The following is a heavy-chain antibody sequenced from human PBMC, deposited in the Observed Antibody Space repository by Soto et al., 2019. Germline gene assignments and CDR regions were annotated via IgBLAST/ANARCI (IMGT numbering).Heavy chain of an antibody. J-gene: IGHJ4*02. D-gene: IGHD1-26*01. V-gene: IGHV1-46*01. Sequence: ASVKVSCKAPGYTFTSYYMHWVRQAPGQGLEWMGIINPSGGSTSYAQKFQGRVTMTRDTSTSTVYMELSSLRSEDTAVYYCARAFYSGSYYGSFDYWGQGTLVTVYS. CDR2: INPSGGST. CDR1: GYTFTSYY. CDR3: ARAFYSGSYYGSFDY.